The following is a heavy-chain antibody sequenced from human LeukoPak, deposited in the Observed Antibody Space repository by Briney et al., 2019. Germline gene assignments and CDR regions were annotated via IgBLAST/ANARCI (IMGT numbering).Heavy chain of an antibody. V-gene: IGHV3-48*01. D-gene: IGHD2-15*01. CDR1: GLTFSSYS. CDR2: ISSSSSTI. J-gene: IGHJ4*02. Sequence: GGSLRLSCVASGLTFSSYSMNWVRQAPGKGLEWVSYISSSSSTIFYADSVKGRFTISRDNAKSSLYLQVNSLSVEDTAIYYCTRGKVVVRGTLFDYWGQGTLVTVSS. CDR3: TRGKVVVRGTLFDY.